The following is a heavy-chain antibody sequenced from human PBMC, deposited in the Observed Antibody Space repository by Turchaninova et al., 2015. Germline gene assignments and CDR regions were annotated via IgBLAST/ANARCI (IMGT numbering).Heavy chain of an antibody. CDR2: ISYGGAT. CDR1: GGSVDRYS. CDR3: ARETTPAGWHSLDY. Sequence: QVQLQESGPGLVKTSETTSLTSTVAGGSVDRYSWNWVRQPPGKGLEWICYISYGGATRYNPSLKSRLTMSLDASKNQFSLKLKSLTTADTAVYYCARETTPAGWHSLDYWGPGTLITVSS. V-gene: IGHV4-59*02. J-gene: IGHJ4*01. D-gene: IGHD6-19*01.